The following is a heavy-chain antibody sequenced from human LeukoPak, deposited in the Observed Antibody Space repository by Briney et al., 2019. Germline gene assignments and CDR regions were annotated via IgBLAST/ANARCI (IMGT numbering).Heavy chain of an antibody. CDR2: INSNSGGT. D-gene: IGHD6-19*01. CDR1: GYTFTGYY. Sequence: EASVKVSCEASGYTFTGYYIHWVRPAPGPGLGCVGWINSNSGGTNYEQRLQGRVTLTRETSTSTAYMELSSLTYDDTAAYYCARDWAGFGSGWYDFWGQGTLVTVSS. V-gene: IGHV1-2*02. CDR3: ARDWAGFGSGWYDF. J-gene: IGHJ5*01.